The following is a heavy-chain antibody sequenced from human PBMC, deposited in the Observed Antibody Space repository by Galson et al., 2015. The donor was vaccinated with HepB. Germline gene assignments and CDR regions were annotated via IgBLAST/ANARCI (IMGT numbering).Heavy chain of an antibody. CDR1: GFTVSNSY. V-gene: IGHV3-53*01. J-gene: IGHJ1*01. Sequence: SLRLSCAASGFTVSNSYMTWVRQAPGKGLEYVSVIYKSGNTYYADSVGGRLTISRDNSENTVYLQMDSLRAEDAAVYYCASQIAGVANCGQGTPVTVSS. D-gene: IGHD6-13*01. CDR3: ASQIAGVAN. CDR2: IYKSGNT.